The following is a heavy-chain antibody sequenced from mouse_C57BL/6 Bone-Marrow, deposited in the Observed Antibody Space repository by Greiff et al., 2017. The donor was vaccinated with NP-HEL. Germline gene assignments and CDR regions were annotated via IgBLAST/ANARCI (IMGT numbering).Heavy chain of an antibody. D-gene: IGHD1-1*01. CDR3: ARKGYGSRVDWYFDV. Sequence: QVQLQQSGPGLVQPSQSLSITCTVSGFSLTSYGVHWVRQSPGKGLEWLGVIWSGGSTDYNAAFISRLSISKDNSKSQVFFKMNSLQADDTAIYYCARKGYGSRVDWYFDVWGTGTTVTVSS. CDR1: GFSLTSYG. V-gene: IGHV2-2*01. J-gene: IGHJ1*03. CDR2: IWSGGST.